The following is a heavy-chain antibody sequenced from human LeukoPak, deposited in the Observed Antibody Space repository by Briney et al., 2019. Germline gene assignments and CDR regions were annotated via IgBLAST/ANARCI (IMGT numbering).Heavy chain of an antibody. Sequence: GGSLRLSCAASGFTVSSNYMSWVRQAPGKGLEWVSVIYSGGSTKYADSVKGRFTISRDNSKNTLYLQMNSLRAEDTAVYYCARYYYDSSGYYYFDYWGQGTLVTVS. D-gene: IGHD3-22*01. V-gene: IGHV3-53*01. CDR3: ARYYYDSSGYYYFDY. CDR2: IYSGGST. J-gene: IGHJ4*02. CDR1: GFTVSSNY.